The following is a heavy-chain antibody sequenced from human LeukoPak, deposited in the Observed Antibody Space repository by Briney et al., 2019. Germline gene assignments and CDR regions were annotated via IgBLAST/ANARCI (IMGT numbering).Heavy chain of an antibody. V-gene: IGHV4-4*02. CDR3: TRESGAFSPFGF. D-gene: IGHD1-26*01. CDR1: GGSIITTNW. J-gene: IGHJ4*02. CDR2: VHLNGAT. Sequence: SETLSLTCAVSGGSIITTNWWSWVRQPPGKGLEWIGEVHLNGATHYNPSLGSRVSMSIDKSKNHMSLKLTSVAAADTAIYYCTRESGAFSPFGFWGQGTLVTVSS.